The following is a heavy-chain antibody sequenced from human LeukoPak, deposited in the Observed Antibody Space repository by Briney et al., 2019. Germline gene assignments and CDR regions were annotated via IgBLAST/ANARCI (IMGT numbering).Heavy chain of an antibody. CDR3: ASAAAAARKVDY. Sequence: GGSLRLSCAASGFTFSSYWMHWVRQAPGKGLVWVSRINSDGSSTSYADSVKGRFTISRDNAKNTLYLQMNSLRAEDTAVYYCASAAAAARKVDYWGQGTLVTVSS. CDR1: GFTFSSYW. J-gene: IGHJ4*02. CDR2: INSDGSST. V-gene: IGHV3-74*01. D-gene: IGHD2-2*01.